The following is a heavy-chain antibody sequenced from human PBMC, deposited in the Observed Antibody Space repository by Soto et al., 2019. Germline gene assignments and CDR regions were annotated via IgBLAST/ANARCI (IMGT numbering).Heavy chain of an antibody. Sequence: QVQLQQWGAGLLKPSETLSLTCAVYGGFVTSGSYYWSWIRQPPGKGLEWIGEMSHSGGTHFNPSLTSRVTMSVDTSKNQFTLKMSSVTAADTALYYCARVERGTATTVVDACDILGPGTMVTVSS. V-gene: IGHV4-34*01. CDR3: ARVERGTATTVVDACDI. D-gene: IGHD1-1*01. CDR2: MSHSGGT. J-gene: IGHJ3*02. CDR1: GGFVTSGSYY.